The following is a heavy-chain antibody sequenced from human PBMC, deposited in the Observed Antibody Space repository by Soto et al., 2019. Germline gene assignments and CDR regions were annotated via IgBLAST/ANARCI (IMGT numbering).Heavy chain of an antibody. CDR1: GFTFSDYY. J-gene: IGHJ4*02. V-gene: IGHV3-11*06. CDR3: ARLRLYSSGWYVDYFDY. D-gene: IGHD6-19*01. Sequence: GGSLRLSCAASGFTFSDYYMSWIRQAPGKGLEWVSYISSSSSYTNYADSVKGRFTISRDNAKNSLYLQMNSLRAEDTAVYYCARLRLYSSGWYVDYFDYWGQGTLVTVSS. CDR2: ISSSSSYT.